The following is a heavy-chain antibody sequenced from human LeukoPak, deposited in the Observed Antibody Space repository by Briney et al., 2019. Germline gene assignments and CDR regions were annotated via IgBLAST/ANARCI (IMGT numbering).Heavy chain of an antibody. V-gene: IGHV3-53*01. D-gene: IGHD3-9*01. CDR2: IYSGGST. Sequence: GGSLRLSCAASGFTFSDYYMSWVRQAPGKGLEWVSVIYSGGSTYYADSVKGRFTISRDNSKNTLYLQMNSLRAEDTAVYYCARGSIGYDILTGFDYWGQGTLVTVSS. CDR3: ARGSIGYDILTGFDY. J-gene: IGHJ4*02. CDR1: GFTFSDYY.